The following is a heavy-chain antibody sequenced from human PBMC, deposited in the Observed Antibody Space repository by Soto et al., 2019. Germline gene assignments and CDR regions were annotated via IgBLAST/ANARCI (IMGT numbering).Heavy chain of an antibody. D-gene: IGHD6-13*01. Sequence: GGSLRLSCAASGFTFSSYGMHWVRQAPGKGLEWVAVIWYDGSNKYYADSVKGRFTISRDNSKNTLYLQMNSLRAEDTAVYYCAREFQLQQLALGQLDYWGQGTLVTVSS. J-gene: IGHJ4*02. V-gene: IGHV3-33*01. CDR2: IWYDGSNK. CDR3: AREFQLQQLALGQLDY. CDR1: GFTFSSYG.